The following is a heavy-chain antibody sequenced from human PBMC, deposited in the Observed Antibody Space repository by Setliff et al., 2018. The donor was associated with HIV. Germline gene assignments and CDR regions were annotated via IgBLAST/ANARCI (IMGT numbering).Heavy chain of an antibody. D-gene: IGHD1-20*01. CDR3: ARNVPGILPRWVGFDP. CDR2: INPDSGGT. CDR1: GYTFTGYY. Sequence: ASVKVSCKASGYTFTGYYMHWVRQAPGQGLEWMGWINPDSGGTNLAQKFLGRVTLTRDTSISTAYMELSRLRSDDTAVHYCARNVPGILPRWVGFDPWGQGTLVTAPQ. J-gene: IGHJ5*02. V-gene: IGHV1-2*02.